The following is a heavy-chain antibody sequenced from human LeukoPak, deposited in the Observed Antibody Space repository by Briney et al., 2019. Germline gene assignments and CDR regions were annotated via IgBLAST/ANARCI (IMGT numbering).Heavy chain of an antibody. Sequence: PGGSLRLSCVASGFTFCSYNMHWVRQAPGKGLEWVALISYDANNKYYADSVKGRFTISRDNSKDTLYLQMNSLRAEDTAVYYCARGSTPYYYAYWGQGTLVTVSS. D-gene: IGHD3-22*01. CDR3: ARGSTPYYYAY. V-gene: IGHV3-30-3*01. CDR1: GFTFCSYN. J-gene: IGHJ4*02. CDR2: ISYDANNK.